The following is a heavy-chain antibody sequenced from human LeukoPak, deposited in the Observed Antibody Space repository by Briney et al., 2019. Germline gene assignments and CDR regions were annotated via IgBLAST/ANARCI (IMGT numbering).Heavy chain of an antibody. J-gene: IGHJ5*02. V-gene: IGHV3-21*01. D-gene: IGHD2-21*01. CDR3: ARDPFIVVRDEANWFDP. CDR1: GFTFSSYS. Sequence: GGSLRLSCAASGFTFSSYSMNWVRQAPGKGLEWVSSISSSSSYIYYADSVKGRFTISRDNAKNSLYLQMNSLRAEDTAVYYCARDPFIVVRDEANWFDPWGQGTLVTVSS. CDR2: ISSSSSYI.